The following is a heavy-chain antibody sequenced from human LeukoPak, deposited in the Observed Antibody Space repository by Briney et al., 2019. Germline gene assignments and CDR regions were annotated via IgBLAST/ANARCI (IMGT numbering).Heavy chain of an antibody. V-gene: IGHV3-30*18. CDR3: AKPPEGDYVPIDY. Sequence: PGGSLRLSCAASGFTFSSYGMHWVRQAPGKGLEWVAVISYDGSNKYYADSVKGRFTISRDNSKNTLYLQMNSLRAEDTAVYYCAKPPEGDYVPIDYWGQGTLVTVSS. D-gene: IGHD4-17*01. CDR1: GFTFSSYG. CDR2: ISYDGSNK. J-gene: IGHJ4*02.